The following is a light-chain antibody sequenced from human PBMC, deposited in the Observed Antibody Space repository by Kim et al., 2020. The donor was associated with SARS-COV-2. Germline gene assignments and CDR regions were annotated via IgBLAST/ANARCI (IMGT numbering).Light chain of an antibody. Sequence: SLSPGKRATLSGRASQSVSSSYLAWYQQKPGQAPRLLIYGASSRATGMPDRFSGSGSGTEFTLTISRLEAEDFAVYYCQQYGVFTFGPGTKVDIK. CDR3: QQYGVFT. J-gene: IGKJ3*01. CDR1: QSVSSSY. V-gene: IGKV3-20*01. CDR2: GAS.